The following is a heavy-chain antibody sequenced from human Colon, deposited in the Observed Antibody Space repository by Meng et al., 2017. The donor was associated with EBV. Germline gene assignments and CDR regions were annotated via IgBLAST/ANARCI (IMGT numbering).Heavy chain of an antibody. CDR1: GGSFSGYY. D-gene: IGHD4-17*01. CDR2: IHHSGGT. Sequence: QVQLQQWGAGLLKPSETLSLTCAVYGGSFSGYYWSWIRQPPGKGLKWIGEIHHSGGTNYNPSLKSRVTISVDTSKNQFSLKLSSVTAAETAVYYCARDMTTVTNTWGQGTLVTVSS. CDR3: ARDMTTVTNT. J-gene: IGHJ5*02. V-gene: IGHV4-34*01.